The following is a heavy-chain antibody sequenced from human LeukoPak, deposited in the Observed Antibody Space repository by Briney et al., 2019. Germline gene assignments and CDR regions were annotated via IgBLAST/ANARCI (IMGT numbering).Heavy chain of an antibody. V-gene: IGHV4-39*01. Sequence: GSLRLSCAASGFTFSSYAMSWIRQPPGKGLEWIGSIYYSGSTYYNPSLKSRVTISVDTSKNQFSLKLSSVTAADTAVYYCARSRHIVVVTARVAFDIWGQGTMVTVSS. CDR2: IYYSGST. CDR1: GFTFSSYA. J-gene: IGHJ3*02. CDR3: ARSRHIVVVTARVAFDI. D-gene: IGHD2-21*02.